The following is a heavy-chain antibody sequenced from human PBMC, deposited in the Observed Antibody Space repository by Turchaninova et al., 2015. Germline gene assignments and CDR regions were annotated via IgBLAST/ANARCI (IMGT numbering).Heavy chain of an antibody. V-gene: IGHV3-15*04. CDR2: IERKTDGGTI. CDR1: VFPFSNAW. D-gene: IGHD1-20*01. J-gene: IGHJ4*02. CDR3: STGSGAITIGN. Sequence: VQLVELGVGWVKPGGAFRVLGSVFPFSNAWMTWVRQAPGKGLEWVGRIERKTDGGTIDYAAPVKGRFTISRDDSKNTLYLQMNSLKTEDTAVYYCSTGSGAITIGNWGQGTLVTVSS.